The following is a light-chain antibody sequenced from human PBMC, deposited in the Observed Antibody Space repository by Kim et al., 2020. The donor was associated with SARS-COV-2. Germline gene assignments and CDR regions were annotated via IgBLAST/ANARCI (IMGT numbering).Light chain of an antibody. CDR3: SAWDTGLSGWV. V-gene: IGLV10-54*01. CDR2: RNT. Sequence: QAGLTQPPSVSKDLRQTATLTCTGNSNNVGQQGVAWLQQHQGHPPKLLSYRNTNRPSGISERFSAYRSGNTASLIISSLQPEDEADYYCSAWDTGLSGWVFGGGTQLTVL. J-gene: IGLJ3*02. CDR1: SNNVGQQG.